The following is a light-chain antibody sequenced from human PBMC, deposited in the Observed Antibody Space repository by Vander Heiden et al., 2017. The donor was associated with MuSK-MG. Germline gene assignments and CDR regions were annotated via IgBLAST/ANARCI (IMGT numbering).Light chain of an antibody. Sequence: QSALTQPRAVSGSLGQSDPISCTGPSSDVGDYNYVSWYQQHPGRAPQLMILDVNKRPSGVPDRFSGSKAGNTASLVISGLQADDEADYYCCSYAGSYTYVFGGGTTVAVL. CDR1: SSDVGDYNY. V-gene: IGLV2-11*01. CDR2: DVN. J-gene: IGLJ2*01. CDR3: CSYAGSYTYV.